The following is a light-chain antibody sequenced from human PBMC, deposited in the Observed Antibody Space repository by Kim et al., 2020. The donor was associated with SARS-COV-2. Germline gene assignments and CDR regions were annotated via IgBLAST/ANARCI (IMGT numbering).Light chain of an antibody. Sequence: EIVLTQSPGTLSLSPGERATLSCRASQKISITYLAWYQQRPGQAPRLLMYAASDRATGISGRFSVSGSGTDFTLTIDTVEPEDFAVYYCQHYGTSPKPFGQGTKVDIK. CDR1: QKISITY. CDR3: QHYGTSPKP. V-gene: IGKV3-20*01. J-gene: IGKJ1*01. CDR2: AAS.